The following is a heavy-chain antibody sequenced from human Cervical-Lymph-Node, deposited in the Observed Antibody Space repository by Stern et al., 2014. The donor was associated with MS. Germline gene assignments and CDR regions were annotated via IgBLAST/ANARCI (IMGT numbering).Heavy chain of an antibody. V-gene: IGHV3-33*01. CDR2: LWYDGSNR. J-gene: IGHJ1*01. CDR3: AREGGNTAEYFQH. Sequence: VQLVESGGGVLQPGRSLRLSCAASGFTFSSSVMHWVRQAPGKGLEWLASLWYDGSNRYYADSVKGRFTISRDNSKNTLYLQMNSLRADDTAVYYCAREGGNTAEYFQHWSQGTLVTVSS. D-gene: IGHD4-23*01. CDR1: GFTFSSSV.